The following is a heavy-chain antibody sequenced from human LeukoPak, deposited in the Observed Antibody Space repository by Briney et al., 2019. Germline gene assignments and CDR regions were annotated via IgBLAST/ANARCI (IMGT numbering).Heavy chain of an antibody. CDR1: GYTFTSYG. CDR2: INPNSGGT. CDR3: AREGDYYGSGSHDY. D-gene: IGHD3-10*01. J-gene: IGHJ4*02. Sequence: ASVKVSCKASGYTFTSYGISWVRQAPGQGLEWMGWINPNSGGTNYAQKFQGRVTMTRDTSISTAYMELSRLRSDDTAVYYCAREGDYYGSGSHDYWGQGTLVTVSS. V-gene: IGHV1-2*02.